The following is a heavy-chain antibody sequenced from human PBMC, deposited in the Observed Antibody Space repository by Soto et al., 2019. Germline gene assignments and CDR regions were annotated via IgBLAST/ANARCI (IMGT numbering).Heavy chain of an antibody. CDR3: ARGRSVIDHDDFEY. D-gene: IGHD2-21*01. CDR1: GFTFSSYS. Sequence: QVQLVESGGGVVQPGRSLRLSCAASGFTFSSYSMHWVRQAPGKGLEWVAAMSFDGNSKYFADSVKGRFTISRDNYKNTLSLQMNSLGADDSAVYYCARGRSVIDHDDFEYWGQGTLVTVSS. V-gene: IGHV3-30-3*01. J-gene: IGHJ4*02. CDR2: MSFDGNSK.